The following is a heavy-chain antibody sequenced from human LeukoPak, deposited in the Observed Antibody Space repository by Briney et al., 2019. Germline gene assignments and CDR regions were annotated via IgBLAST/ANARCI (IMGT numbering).Heavy chain of an antibody. CDR3: AKDADCTNGVCYTGPFFDY. Sequence: GGSLRLSCAASGFTVSSNYMSWVRQAPGKGLEWVSVIYSGDGTYYADSVKGRFTISRDNSKNTLYLQMNSLRAEDTAVYYCAKDADCTNGVCYTGPFFDYWGQGTLVTVSS. V-gene: IGHV3-53*01. CDR1: GFTVSSNY. D-gene: IGHD2-8*01. J-gene: IGHJ4*02. CDR2: IYSGDGT.